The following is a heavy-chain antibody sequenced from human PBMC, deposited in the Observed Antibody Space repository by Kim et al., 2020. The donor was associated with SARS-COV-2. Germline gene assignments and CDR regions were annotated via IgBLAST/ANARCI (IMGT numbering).Heavy chain of an antibody. J-gene: IGHJ4*02. V-gene: IGHV3-23*01. D-gene: IGHD3-22*01. CDR3: VKDLRPIVVVKFDY. Sequence: ADSVKGWFTISRDNSKTTLYLQMNSLRAEDTAVYYCVKDLRPIVVVKFDYWGQGTLVTVSS.